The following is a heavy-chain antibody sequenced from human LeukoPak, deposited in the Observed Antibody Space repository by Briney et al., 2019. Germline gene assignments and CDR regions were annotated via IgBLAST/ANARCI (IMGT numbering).Heavy chain of an antibody. D-gene: IGHD5-18*01. CDR1: GGSISNYY. CDR3: ARGRWNTGMVSPYYFDY. J-gene: IGHJ4*02. CDR2: THTSGST. Sequence: SETLSLTCTVSGGSISNYYWSWIRQPAGKGLEWIGRTHTSGSTNYNPSLKSRLTVSVDTSKNQFSLKLSSVTAADTAVYYCARGRWNTGMVSPYYFDYWGQGTLVTVSS. V-gene: IGHV4-4*07.